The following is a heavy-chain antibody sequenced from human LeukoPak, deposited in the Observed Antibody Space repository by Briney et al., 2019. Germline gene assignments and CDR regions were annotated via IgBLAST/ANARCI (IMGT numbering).Heavy chain of an antibody. CDR1: GGSISGYY. D-gene: IGHD6-13*01. Sequence: PSETLSLTCTVSGGSISGYYWSWIRQPPGDGLEWFGYIHYSGSTNYNPSLKSRLTISLDTSKNEFSLRLTSVTAADTAVYYCARATYTSTWSKIDSWGPGTLVTVSS. CDR2: IHYSGST. CDR3: ARATYTSTWSKIDS. J-gene: IGHJ4*02. V-gene: IGHV4-59*01.